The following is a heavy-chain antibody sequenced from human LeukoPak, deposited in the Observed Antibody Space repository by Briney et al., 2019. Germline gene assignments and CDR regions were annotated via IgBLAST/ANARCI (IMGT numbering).Heavy chain of an antibody. CDR1: GFIFSAYE. CDR2: ISSSGSTI. J-gene: IGHJ4*02. V-gene: IGHV3-48*03. Sequence: QPGGSLRLSCAASGFIFSAYEMNWVRQAPGKGLEWVSYISSSGSTIYYADSVKGRFTISRDNAKNSLYLQMNSLRAEDTAVYYCARVGTYYYDSSGYLYWGRGTLVTVSS. D-gene: IGHD3-22*01. CDR3: ARVGTYYYDSSGYLY.